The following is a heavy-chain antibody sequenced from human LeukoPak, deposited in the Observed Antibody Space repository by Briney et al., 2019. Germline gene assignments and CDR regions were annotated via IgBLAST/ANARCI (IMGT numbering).Heavy chain of an antibody. Sequence: PSETLSLTCAVYGGSFSGYYWSWIRQPPGKGLEWIGEINHSGSTNYNPSLKSRVTISVDTSKNQFSLKLSSVTAADTAVYYCARLVYYYGSGSYYTPYYYYYYMDVWGKGTTVTISS. CDR3: ARLVYYYGSGSYYTPYYYYYYMDV. CDR1: GGSFSGYY. D-gene: IGHD3-10*01. V-gene: IGHV4-34*01. CDR2: INHSGST. J-gene: IGHJ6*03.